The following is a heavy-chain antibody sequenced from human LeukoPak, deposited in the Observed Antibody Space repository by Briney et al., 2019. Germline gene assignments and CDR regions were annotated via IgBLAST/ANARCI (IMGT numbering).Heavy chain of an antibody. CDR2: ISYDESNE. CDR3: AKTVRVGVNPNDAFDI. J-gene: IGHJ3*02. D-gene: IGHD3-10*01. V-gene: IGHV3-30*18. Sequence: GGSLRLSCAASGFTFSSYGMHWVRQAPGKGLEWVAVISYDESNEYYADSVKGRFTTSRDNSKNTLYLQMDSLRAEDTAVYYCAKTVRVGVNPNDAFDIWGQGTMVTVSS. CDR1: GFTFSSYG.